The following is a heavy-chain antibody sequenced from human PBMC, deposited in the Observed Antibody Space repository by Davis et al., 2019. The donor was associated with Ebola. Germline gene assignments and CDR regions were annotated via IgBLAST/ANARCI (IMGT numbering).Heavy chain of an antibody. Sequence: PGGSLRLSCAASGFTFSDYYMSWIRQAPGKGLEWVSYISSSGSTIYYADSVKGRFTISRDNAKNSLYLQMNSLRAEDTAVYYCARDYYRGGTTDAFDIWGQGTTVTVSS. J-gene: IGHJ3*02. D-gene: IGHD3-10*01. CDR2: ISSSGSTI. CDR1: GFTFSDYY. V-gene: IGHV3-11*04. CDR3: ARDYYRGGTTDAFDI.